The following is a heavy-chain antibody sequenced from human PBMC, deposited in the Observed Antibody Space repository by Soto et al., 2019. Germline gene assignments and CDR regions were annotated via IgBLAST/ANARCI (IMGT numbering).Heavy chain of an antibody. CDR3: AREVDTEFDY. Sequence: ASETLSLTCAVYGGSFSGYYWSWIRQPPGKGLEWIGEINHSGSTNYNPSLKSRVTISVDTSKNQFSLKLSSVTAADTAVYYCAREVDTEFDYWGQGTLVTVSS. CDR1: GGSFSGYY. V-gene: IGHV4-34*01. D-gene: IGHD5-18*01. J-gene: IGHJ4*02. CDR2: INHSGST.